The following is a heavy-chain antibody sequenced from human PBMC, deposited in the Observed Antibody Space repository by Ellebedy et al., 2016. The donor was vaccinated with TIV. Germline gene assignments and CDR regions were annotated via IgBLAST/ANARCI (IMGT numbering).Heavy chain of an antibody. CDR3: ARGVWQWLVPLYYFDS. V-gene: IGHV6-1*01. CDR2: TYYRSKWYH. J-gene: IGHJ4*02. Sequence: LRLSCAISGDSVSSNSATWNWIRQSPSRGLEWLGRTYYRSKWYHEYVVSVKSRITINPDTSMNQFSLQLNSVTPEDTAVYYRARGVWQWLVPLYYFDSWGQGTLVTVSS. CDR1: GDSVSSNSAT. D-gene: IGHD6-19*01.